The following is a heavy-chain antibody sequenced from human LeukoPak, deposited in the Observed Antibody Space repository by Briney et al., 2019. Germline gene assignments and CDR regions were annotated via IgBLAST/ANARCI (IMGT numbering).Heavy chain of an antibody. V-gene: IGHV1-18*01. CDR3: ARVDCSSTSCYPDY. D-gene: IGHD2-2*01. J-gene: IGHJ4*02. Sequence: GASVKVSCNFSGYTLTTSGITWVRQAPGQGLQWMGWVSLYNDNTKYAQKLQGRVTVTTDTSTDTAYMELSSLRSEDTAVYYCARVDCSSTSCYPDYWGQGTLVTVSS. CDR2: VSLYNDNT. CDR1: GYTLTTSG.